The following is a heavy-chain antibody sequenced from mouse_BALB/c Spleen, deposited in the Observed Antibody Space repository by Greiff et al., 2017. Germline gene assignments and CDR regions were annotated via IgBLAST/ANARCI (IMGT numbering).Heavy chain of an antibody. CDR3: ARRVGYGDFDY. V-gene: IGHV5-17*02. J-gene: IGHJ2*01. Sequence: EVQLQQSGGGLVQPGGSRKLSCAASGFTFSSFGMHWVRQAPEKGLEWVAYISSGSSTIYYADTVKGRFTISRDNPKNTLFLQMTSLRSEDTAMYDCARRVGYGDFDYWGQGTTLTVSS. CDR2: ISSGSSTI. CDR1: GFTFSSFG. D-gene: IGHD2-14*01.